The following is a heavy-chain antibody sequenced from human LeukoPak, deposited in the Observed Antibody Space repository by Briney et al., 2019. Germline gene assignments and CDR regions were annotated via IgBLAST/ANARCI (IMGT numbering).Heavy chain of an antibody. CDR1: GGTFSSYA. CDR3: ARDYYDSSDAFDI. CDR2: IIPIFGTA. J-gene: IGHJ3*02. V-gene: IGHV1-69*13. D-gene: IGHD3-22*01. Sequence: GASVKVSCKASGGTFSSYAISWVRQAPGQGLEWMGGIIPIFGTANYAQKFQGRVTITADESTSTAYMELSSLRSEDTAVYYCARDYYDSSDAFDIWGQGTMVTVSS.